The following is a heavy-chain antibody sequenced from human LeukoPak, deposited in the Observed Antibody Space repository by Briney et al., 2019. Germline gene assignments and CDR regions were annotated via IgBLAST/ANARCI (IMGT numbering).Heavy chain of an antibody. CDR1: GFTFDDYG. D-gene: IGHD3-22*01. CDR2: INWNGATT. CDR3: ARDHDTLLVVDRGFEI. V-gene: IGHV3-20*04. J-gene: IGHJ3*02. Sequence: GGSLRLSCAASGFTFDDYGMSWVRQAPGKGLEWVSGINWNGATTTYADSVKGRLTISRDNAKNSLYLQMNSLRAEDTALYYCARDHDTLLVVDRGFEIWGQGTTVTVSS.